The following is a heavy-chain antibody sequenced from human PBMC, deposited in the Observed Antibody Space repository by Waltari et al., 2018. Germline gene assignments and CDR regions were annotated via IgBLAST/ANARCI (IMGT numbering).Heavy chain of an antibody. D-gene: IGHD3-10*01. V-gene: IGHV1-8*01. CDR1: GYTFSTYD. CDR3: ARGSRLGSGTFFPTATDN. CDR2: RNPNRGNT. Sequence: QVQLVQSGAEVKEPGASVKVSCKASGYTFSTYDLNWVRQATGQGLEWMGWRNPNRGNTGDAPKFQGRVTMTRATSISTAYMELSSLRSDDTAVYYCARGSRLGSGTFFPTATDNWAQGTPVTVSS. J-gene: IGHJ4*02.